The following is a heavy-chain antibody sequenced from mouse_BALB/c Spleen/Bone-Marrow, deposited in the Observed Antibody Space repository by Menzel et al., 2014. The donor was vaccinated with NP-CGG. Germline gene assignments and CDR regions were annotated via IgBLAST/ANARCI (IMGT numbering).Heavy chain of an antibody. CDR1: GYSFSAYW. Sequence: VQLVESGAELVRPGSSVKISCKASGYSFSAYWMNWVKQRPGQGLEWIGEIYPGDGDTNYNGKIKGKATLTADKSSSIAYMQLRTLTSENYAVYFCTRSTATFDYWGQGTSLTVSS. CDR2: IYPGDGDT. V-gene: IGHV1-80*01. J-gene: IGHJ2*02. D-gene: IGHD1-2*01. CDR3: TRSTATFDY.